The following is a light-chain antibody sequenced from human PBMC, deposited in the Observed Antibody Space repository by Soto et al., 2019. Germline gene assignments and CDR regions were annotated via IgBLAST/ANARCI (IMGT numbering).Light chain of an antibody. Sequence: ETVLTQSPATLSVSPGERATFSCKASQSVTTNLAWYQQKPGQVPRLLIYGAFTRATGIPARFSGSGSGTEFTLSISSLQSDDFAIYHCQQYHSWPHTFGQGTKLEIK. CDR3: QQYHSWPHT. CDR1: QSVTTN. CDR2: GAF. J-gene: IGKJ2*01. V-gene: IGKV3-15*01.